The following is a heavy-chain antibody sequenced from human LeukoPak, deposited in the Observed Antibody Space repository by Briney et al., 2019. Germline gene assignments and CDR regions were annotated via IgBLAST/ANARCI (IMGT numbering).Heavy chain of an antibody. CDR3: AKQIVVVTAGMNYFDN. J-gene: IGHJ4*02. CDR2: ITGSGSTT. Sequence: GGSLRLSCAAAGFTFSSLAMNWVRQAPGKGLEWVSTITGSGSTTFYADSVKGRFTISRDNSKKTLFLQMNSLRAEDTAVYFCAKQIVVVTAGMNYFDNWGQGTLVTVPS. D-gene: IGHD2-15*01. CDR1: GFTFSSLA. V-gene: IGHV3-23*01.